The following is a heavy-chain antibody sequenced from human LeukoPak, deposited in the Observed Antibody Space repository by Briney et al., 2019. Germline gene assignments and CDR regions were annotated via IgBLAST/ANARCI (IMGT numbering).Heavy chain of an antibody. CDR1: GGTFSSYA. J-gene: IGHJ3*02. V-gene: IGHV1-69*13. CDR2: IIPIFGTA. Sequence: SVKVSCKASGGTFSSYANSWVRQAPGQGLEWMGGIIPIFGTANYAQKFQGRVTITADESTSTAYMELSSLRSEDTAVYYCARVSGYYDSDAFDIWGQGTMVTVSS. D-gene: IGHD3-22*01. CDR3: ARVSGYYDSDAFDI.